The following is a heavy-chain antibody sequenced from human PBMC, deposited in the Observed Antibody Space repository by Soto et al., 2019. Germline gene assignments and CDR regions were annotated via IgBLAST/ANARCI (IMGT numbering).Heavy chain of an antibody. CDR1: GYIFTNYN. D-gene: IGHD3-22*01. V-gene: IGHV1-46*01. CDR2: INPSGGST. CDR3: ARGYYDSSAYSYFDY. Sequence: QVQLVQSGAEVRKPGASVKISCKASGYIFTNYNMHWVRQAPGQGLEWMGIINPSGGSTSYVQKFQGRVTMTRDTSTSTVYKELSSLRSEDTAVYYCARGYYDSSAYSYFDYWGQGALVTVSS. J-gene: IGHJ4*02.